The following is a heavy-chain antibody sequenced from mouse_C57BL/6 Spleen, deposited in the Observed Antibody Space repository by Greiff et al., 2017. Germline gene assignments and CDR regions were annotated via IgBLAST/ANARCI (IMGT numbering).Heavy chain of an antibody. CDR1: GYTFTSYW. V-gene: IGHV1-55*01. D-gene: IGHD2-1*01. Sequence: QVQLQQPGAELVKPGASVKMSCKASGYTFTSYWLTWVKQRPGQGLEGIGDIYPGSGSTNYNEKFKSKATLTVDTSSSTAYMQLSSLTSEDSAVYYCARGIYYGNYYVFAYWGQGTLVTVSA. J-gene: IGHJ3*01. CDR2: IYPGSGST. CDR3: ARGIYYGNYYVFAY.